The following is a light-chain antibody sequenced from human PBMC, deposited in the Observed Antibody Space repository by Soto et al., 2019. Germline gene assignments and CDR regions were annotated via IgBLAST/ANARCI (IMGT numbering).Light chain of an antibody. CDR1: QGISNY. Sequence: DIQMTQSPSSLSASVGDRVTIACRASQGISNYLAWYQQKPGKVPKLLIYAASTLQSGVPSRFSVSGSGTDFTLAISSLQPEDVATDYCQKYNSGTLTFGQGTQLEI. CDR2: AAS. CDR3: QKYNSGTLT. J-gene: IGKJ2*01. V-gene: IGKV1-27*01.